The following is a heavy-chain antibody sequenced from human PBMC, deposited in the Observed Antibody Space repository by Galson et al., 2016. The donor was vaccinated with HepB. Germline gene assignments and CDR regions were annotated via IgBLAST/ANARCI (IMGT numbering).Heavy chain of an antibody. V-gene: IGHV3-7*01. D-gene: IGHD5-18*01. CDR2: IKQDGSEK. Sequence: SLRLSCAASGFTFSNYWMSWVRQAPGKGLEWVANIKQDGSEKHYVDSVKGRFTISRDNAKNSLDLQMNSLRPEDTAVYYCARDGPEYSVTSGWFDPWGQGTLVTVSS. CDR3: ARDGPEYSVTSGWFDP. CDR1: GFTFSNYW. J-gene: IGHJ5*02.